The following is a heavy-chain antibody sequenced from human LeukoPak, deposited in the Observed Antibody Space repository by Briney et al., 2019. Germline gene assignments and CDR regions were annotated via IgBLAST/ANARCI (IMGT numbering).Heavy chain of an antibody. CDR3: ARASHWNQLHYFDY. CDR2: IYHSGST. Sequence: SETLSLTCVVSGGSISSSNWWSWVRQPPGKGLEWIEEIYHSGSTNSNPSLKSRVTISLDKSKNHFSLNLSSVTAADSAMYYCARASHWNQLHYFDYWGQGTLVTVSS. V-gene: IGHV4-4*02. CDR1: GGSISSSNW. J-gene: IGHJ4*02. D-gene: IGHD1-1*01.